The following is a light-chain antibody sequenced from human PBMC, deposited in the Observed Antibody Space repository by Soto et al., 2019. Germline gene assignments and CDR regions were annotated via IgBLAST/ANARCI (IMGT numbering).Light chain of an antibody. CDR1: ALPKQY. CDR2: KDS. CDR3: QSADSSGTPFV. V-gene: IGLV3-25*02. J-gene: IGLJ1*01. Sequence: SYELTQPPSVSVSPGQTARITCSGDALPKQYAYWYQQKPGQAPVLVIYKDSERPSGIPERFSGSSSGTTVTLTISGVQAEDEADYYCQSADSSGTPFVFGTGTKVIVL.